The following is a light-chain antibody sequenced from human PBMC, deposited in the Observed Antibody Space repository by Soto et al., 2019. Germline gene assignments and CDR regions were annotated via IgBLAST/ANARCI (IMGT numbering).Light chain of an antibody. V-gene: IGKV1-39*01. CDR3: QQSYSTPQP. CDR2: AAS. Sequence: DIQMTQSPSSLSASVGDRVTITCRASQSISSYLNWYQQKPGKAPKLLIYAASSLQSGVTSRFSGSGSGTDFTLTISSLQPEDFTTYYCQQSYSTPQPFGQGTKVEIK. CDR1: QSISSY. J-gene: IGKJ1*01.